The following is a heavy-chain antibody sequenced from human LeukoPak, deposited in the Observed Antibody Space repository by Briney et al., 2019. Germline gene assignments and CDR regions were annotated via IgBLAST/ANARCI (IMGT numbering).Heavy chain of an antibody. CDR1: GGSFSGYY. D-gene: IGHD6-19*01. V-gene: IGHV4-34*01. CDR2: INHSGST. CDR3: ARGDITGYSSGWYNWFDP. Sequence: SETLSLTCAVYGGSFSGYYWSWIRQPPGKGLEWIGEINHSGSTNYNPSLKSRVTISVDTSKNQFSLKLGSVTAADTAVYYCARGDITGYSSGWYNWFDPWGQGTLVTVSS. J-gene: IGHJ5*02.